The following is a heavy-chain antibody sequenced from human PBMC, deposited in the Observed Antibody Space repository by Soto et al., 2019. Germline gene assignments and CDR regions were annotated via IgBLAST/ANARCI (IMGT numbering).Heavy chain of an antibody. D-gene: IGHD2-15*01. J-gene: IGHJ5*02. V-gene: IGHV1-3*01. CDR1: GYTFTRYT. Sequence: ASVKVSCKASGYTFTRYTMNWVRQAPGQRLEWMGWINPDNGNTKSSQKFQDRVVITRDTSASTAYMDLSSLRSEDTAVYYCAGGIATGQLDPWGQGTLVTVSS. CDR2: INPDNGNT. CDR3: AGGIATGQLDP.